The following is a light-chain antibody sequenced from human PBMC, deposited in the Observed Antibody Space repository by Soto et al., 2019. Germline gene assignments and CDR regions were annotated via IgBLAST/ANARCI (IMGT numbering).Light chain of an antibody. Sequence: EIVLTQSPGTLSLSPGERATLSCRASQNVSSSYLAWYQQRPGQAPRLLIYGASSRAAGIPDRFSGSGSGTDFALTIARLEPEDFAVYYCQQYDSSPSFGPGTKVDIK. CDR3: QQYDSSPS. V-gene: IGKV3-20*01. CDR2: GAS. CDR1: QNVSSSY. J-gene: IGKJ3*01.